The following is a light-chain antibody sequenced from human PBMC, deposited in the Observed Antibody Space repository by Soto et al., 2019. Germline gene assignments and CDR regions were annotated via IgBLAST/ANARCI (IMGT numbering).Light chain of an antibody. CDR2: SDT. V-gene: IGLV1-40*01. CDR3: QSYHASLSGWV. CDR1: GSNLGAAYD. J-gene: IGLJ3*02. Sequence: QPVLTQPPSVSGAPGQRVTISCSGSGSNLGAAYDVHWYQQLPGRAPRLLIYSDTDRPAGVPDRFSGSKSGTSASLAITALQAEDEADYYCQSYHASLSGWVFGGGTKLTVL.